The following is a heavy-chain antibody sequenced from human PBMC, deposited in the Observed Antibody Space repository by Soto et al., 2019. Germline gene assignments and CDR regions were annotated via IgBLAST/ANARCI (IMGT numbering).Heavy chain of an antibody. Sequence: SETLSLTCTVSGGSISSYYWSWIRQPPGKGLEWIGYIYYSGSTNYNPSLKSRVTISVDTSKNQFSLKLSSVTAADTAVYYCARQRLGYSYGPAPLFYGMDVWGQGTTVTVSS. CDR3: ARQRLGYSYGPAPLFYGMDV. CDR2: IYYSGST. V-gene: IGHV4-59*08. CDR1: GGSISSYY. J-gene: IGHJ6*02. D-gene: IGHD5-18*01.